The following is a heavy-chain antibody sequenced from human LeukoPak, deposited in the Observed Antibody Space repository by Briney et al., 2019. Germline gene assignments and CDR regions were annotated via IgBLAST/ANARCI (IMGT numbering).Heavy chain of an antibody. J-gene: IGHJ4*02. CDR1: GGPFSSYA. D-gene: IGHD3-22*01. CDR2: IIPIFGTA. V-gene: IGHV1-69*05. CDR3: ARAPYDSSGYLDY. Sequence: SVKVSFQASGGPFSSYAISWVRQAPGQGLEWMGGIIPIFGTANYAQKFQGRVTITTDESTSTAYMELSSLRSEDTAVYYCARAPYDSSGYLDYWGQGTLVTVSS.